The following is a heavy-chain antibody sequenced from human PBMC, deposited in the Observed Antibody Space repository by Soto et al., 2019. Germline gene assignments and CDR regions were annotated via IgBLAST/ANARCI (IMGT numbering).Heavy chain of an antibody. V-gene: IGHV4-59*01. J-gene: IGHJ3*02. CDR2: IYYSGST. Sequence: SETLSLTCTVSGGSINSYYWSWIRQPPGKGLEWIGYIYYSGSTNYNPSLKSRATISVDTSKNQFTLKLSSVTAADTAVYYCARVPCQWLGGYAFDIWGQATMVTVSS. CDR3: ARVPCQWLGGYAFDI. D-gene: IGHD6-19*01. CDR1: GGSINSYY.